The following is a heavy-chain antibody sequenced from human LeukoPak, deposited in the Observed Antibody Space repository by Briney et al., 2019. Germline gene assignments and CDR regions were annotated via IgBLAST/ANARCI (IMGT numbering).Heavy chain of an antibody. CDR1: GFTFSSYS. Sequence: GGSLRLSCAASGFTFSSYSMNWVRQAPGKGLEWVSSISSSSSYIYYADSVKGRFTISRDNAKNSLYLQMNSLRAEDTAVYYCSRAINSGYVVGFDYWGQGTLVTVSS. CDR3: SRAINSGYVVGFDY. CDR2: ISSSSSYI. D-gene: IGHD5-12*01. V-gene: IGHV3-21*01. J-gene: IGHJ4*02.